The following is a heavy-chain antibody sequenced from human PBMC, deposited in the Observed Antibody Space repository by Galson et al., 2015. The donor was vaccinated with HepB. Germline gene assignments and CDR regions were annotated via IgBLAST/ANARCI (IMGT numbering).Heavy chain of an antibody. CDR3: AKDKGSGTVTTHLLDY. CDR1: GFTFSSYA. V-gene: IGHV3-23*01. D-gene: IGHD4-17*01. CDR2: ISGSGGST. Sequence: SLRLSCAASGFTFSSYAMSWVRQAPGKGLEWVSAISGSGGSTYYADSVKGRFTISRDNSKNTLYLQMNGLRAEDTAVYYCAKDKGSGTVTTHLLDYWGQGTLVTVSS. J-gene: IGHJ4*02.